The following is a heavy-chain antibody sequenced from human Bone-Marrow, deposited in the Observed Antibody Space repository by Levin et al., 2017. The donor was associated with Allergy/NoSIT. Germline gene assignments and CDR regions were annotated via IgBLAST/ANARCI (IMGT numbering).Heavy chain of an antibody. Sequence: GASVKVSCKASGGTFSSYAISWVRQAPGQGLEWMGGIIPIFGTANYAQKFQGRVTITADESTSTAYMELSSLRSEDTAVYYCASGNHSGYSSGWYPNWFDPWGQGTLVTVSS. CDR3: ASGNHSGYSSGWYPNWFDP. V-gene: IGHV1-69*13. D-gene: IGHD6-19*01. CDR2: IIPIFGTA. CDR1: GGTFSSYA. J-gene: IGHJ5*02.